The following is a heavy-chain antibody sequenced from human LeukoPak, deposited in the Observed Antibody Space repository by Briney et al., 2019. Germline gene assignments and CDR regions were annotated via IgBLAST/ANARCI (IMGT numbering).Heavy chain of an antibody. D-gene: IGHD2-2*02. V-gene: IGHV3-23*01. CDR1: GFTFRDYA. J-gene: IGHJ4*02. CDR2: IGGSGGST. CDR3: AKEGCTGTNCYINC. Sequence: GGSLRLSCAASGFTFRDYAMSRVRQTPGKGLEWVSVIGGSGGSTYYADSVKGRFTISRDDSKNTLYLQMNSLGAEDTAVYHCAKEGCTGTNCYINCWGQGTLVTVSS.